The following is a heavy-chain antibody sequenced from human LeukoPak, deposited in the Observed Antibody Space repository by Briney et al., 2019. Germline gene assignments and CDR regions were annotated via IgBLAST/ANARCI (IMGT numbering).Heavy chain of an antibody. CDR3: ARGHSILDY. CDR1: RLIFRDYD. J-gene: IGHJ4*02. Sequence: PGGSLRLSCAASRLIFRDYDMAWVRQAPGKRLEWVSYITTSGGNTYYADSVKGRFTISRDNSKNTLYLQLNTLRAEDTALYYCARGHSILDYWGKGTLVTVSS. CDR2: ITTSGGNT. V-gene: IGHV3-23*01. D-gene: IGHD4-11*01.